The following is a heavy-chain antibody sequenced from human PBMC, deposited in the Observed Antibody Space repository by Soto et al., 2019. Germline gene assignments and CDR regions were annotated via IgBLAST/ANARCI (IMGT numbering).Heavy chain of an antibody. V-gene: IGHV1-69*13. CDR3: ARSRSITMIVAEGNWFDP. CDR1: GGTFSSYA. J-gene: IGHJ5*02. Sequence: SVKVSCKASGGTFSSYAISWVRQAPGQGLEWMGGIIPIFGTANYAQKFQGGVTITADESTSTAYMELSSLRSEDTAVYYCARSRSITMIVAEGNWFDPWGQGTLVTVSS. CDR2: IIPIFGTA. D-gene: IGHD3-22*01.